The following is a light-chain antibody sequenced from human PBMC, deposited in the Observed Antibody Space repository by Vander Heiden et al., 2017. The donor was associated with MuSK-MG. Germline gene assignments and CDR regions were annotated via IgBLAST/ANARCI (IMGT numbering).Light chain of an antibody. CDR3: QQYGSSPLT. V-gene: IGKV3-20*01. J-gene: IGKJ4*02. CDR2: DAS. CDR1: QSVSSGS. Sequence: IVLTQSPGTLSLSPGERATLSCRTSQSVSSGSVAWYQQTAGQAPRLLIYDASSRATGIPDRFSGSGSGTDCTLTISRLEPEDFAVYYCQQYGSSPLTFGGGTKVEIK.